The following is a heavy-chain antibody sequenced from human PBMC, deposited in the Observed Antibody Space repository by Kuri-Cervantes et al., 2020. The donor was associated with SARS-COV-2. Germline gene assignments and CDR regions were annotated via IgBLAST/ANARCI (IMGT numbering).Heavy chain of an antibody. CDR1: GFTFSSYG. V-gene: IGHV3-30*02. CDR2: IRYDGSNK. CDR3: AKLFGRAAAGNRYYYYYMDV. Sequence: GESLKISCAASGFTFSSYGMHWVRQAPGKGLEWVAFIRYDGSNKYYADSVNGRFTISRDNSKNTLYLQMNSLRAEDTAVYYCAKLFGRAAAGNRYYYYYMDVWGKGTTVTVSS. D-gene: IGHD6-13*01. J-gene: IGHJ6*03.